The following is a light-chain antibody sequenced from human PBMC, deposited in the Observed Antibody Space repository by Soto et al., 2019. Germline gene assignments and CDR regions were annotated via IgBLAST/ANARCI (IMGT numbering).Light chain of an antibody. V-gene: IGLV2-23*02. CDR3: CSYAGSSTYV. J-gene: IGLJ1*01. CDR1: SSVVGSYNL. Sequence: QSVLTQPASVSGSPGQSITISCTGTSSVVGSYNLVSWYQQHPGKAPKFMIFEVTQRPSGVSNRFSGSKSGNTASLTISGLQAEDEADYYCCSYAGSSTYVFGTGTKVPVL. CDR2: EVT.